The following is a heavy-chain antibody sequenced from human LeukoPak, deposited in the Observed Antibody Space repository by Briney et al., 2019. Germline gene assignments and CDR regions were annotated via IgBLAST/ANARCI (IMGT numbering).Heavy chain of an antibody. CDR3: ARLTSSWYQDWYFDL. CDR2: FYYSGST. V-gene: IGHV4-59*01. J-gene: IGHJ2*01. Sequence: PSETLSLTCTVSGGSISSYYWSWIRQPPGKGLEWIGYFYYSGSTNYNPSLKSRVTISVDTSKNQFSLKLSSVTAADTAVYYCARLTSSWYQDWYFDLWGRGTLVTVSS. D-gene: IGHD6-13*01. CDR1: GGSISSYY.